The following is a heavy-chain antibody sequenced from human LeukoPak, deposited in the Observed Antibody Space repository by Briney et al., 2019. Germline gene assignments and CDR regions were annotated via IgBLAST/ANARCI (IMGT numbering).Heavy chain of an antibody. V-gene: IGHV4-59*01. CDR3: ARSDSSGWATYYFDY. CDR1: GGSISSYY. D-gene: IGHD6-19*01. CDR2: IYYSGCT. Sequence: SETLSLTCTVSGGSISSYYWSWIRHPPGEGLEWRGYIYYSGCTNYNPSLKSRVTISVDTSKNQFSLKLSSVTAADTAVYYCARSDSSGWATYYFDYWGQGTLVTVSS. J-gene: IGHJ4*02.